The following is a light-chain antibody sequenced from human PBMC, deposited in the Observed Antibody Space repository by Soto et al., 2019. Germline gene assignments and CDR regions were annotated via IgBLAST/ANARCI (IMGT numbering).Light chain of an antibody. CDR3: QQYSSSPGLT. CDR2: CAS. Sequence: EIVLTQSPGTLSLSPGERATLSCRASQSVSSSYLAWYQQKPGQAPRLLIYCASSRATGIPDKFSGSGSGTDFTLTISRLEPEDFAVYYCQQYSSSPGLTFGGGTKVEIK. CDR1: QSVSSSY. V-gene: IGKV3-20*01. J-gene: IGKJ4*01.